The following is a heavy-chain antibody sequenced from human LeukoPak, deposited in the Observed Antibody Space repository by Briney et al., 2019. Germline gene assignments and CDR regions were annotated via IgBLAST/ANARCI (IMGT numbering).Heavy chain of an antibody. CDR3: ARDSISSSWSYYYYYYMDV. V-gene: IGHV3-66*02. J-gene: IGHJ6*03. D-gene: IGHD6-13*01. CDR2: IYSGSST. CDR1: GFTVSSNY. Sequence: GSLRLSCAASGFTVSSNYMSWVRQAPGKGLEWVSVIYSGSSTYYADSVKGRFTISRDNSKNTLYLQMNSLRAEDTAVYYCARDSISSSWSYYYYYYMDVWGKGTTVTVSS.